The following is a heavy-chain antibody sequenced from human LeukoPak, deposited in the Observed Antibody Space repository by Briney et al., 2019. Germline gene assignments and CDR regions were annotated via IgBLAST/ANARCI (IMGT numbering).Heavy chain of an antibody. CDR1: GYTLTELS. CDR3: ARVWFVSSSWYPSYYFDY. CDR2: FDPEDGET. Sequence: ASVKVSCKVSGYTLTELSMHWVRQAPGKGLEWMGGFDPEDGETIYAQKFQGRVTMTEDTSTDTAYMELSSLRSEDTAVYYCARVWFVSSSWYPSYYFDYWGQGTLVTVFS. V-gene: IGHV1-24*01. D-gene: IGHD6-13*01. J-gene: IGHJ4*02.